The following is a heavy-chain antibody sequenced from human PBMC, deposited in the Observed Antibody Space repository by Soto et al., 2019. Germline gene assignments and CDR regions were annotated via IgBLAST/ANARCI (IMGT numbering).Heavy chain of an antibody. CDR2: IKPDGSEQ. CDR1: EFTFDKYY. Sequence: EVQLVESGGRLVQPGGSLRLSCAASEFTFDKYYMTWVRQAPGKGPEWVANIKPDGSEQYYVDSVKGRFTISRDNANNSLYLQMNSLRAEDTAVYFCARGNWNYYYGFYVWGQGTTVTVSS. CDR3: ARGNWNYYYGFYV. D-gene: IGHD1-20*01. J-gene: IGHJ6*02. V-gene: IGHV3-7*01.